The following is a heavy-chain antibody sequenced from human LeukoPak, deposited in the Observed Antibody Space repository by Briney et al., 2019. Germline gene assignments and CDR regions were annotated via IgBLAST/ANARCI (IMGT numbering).Heavy chain of an antibody. CDR2: IRYDGSNK. CDR3: ARDRQWEPDY. V-gene: IGHV3-30*02. Sequence: GGSLRLSCAASGFTFSSYGMHWVRQAPGKGLEWVAFIRYDGSNKYYADSVKGRFTISRDNSKNTLYLQMNSLRAEDTAVYYCARDRQWEPDYWGQGTLVTVSS. CDR1: GFTFSSYG. D-gene: IGHD1-26*01. J-gene: IGHJ4*02.